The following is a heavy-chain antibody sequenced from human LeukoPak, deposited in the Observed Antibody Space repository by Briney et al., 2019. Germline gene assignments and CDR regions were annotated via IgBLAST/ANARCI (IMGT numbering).Heavy chain of an antibody. V-gene: IGHV1-69*13. CDR3: AREYQLPDYDAFDI. CDR2: IIPIFGTA. D-gene: IGHD2-2*01. Sequence: GASVKVSCKASGGTFSSYAISWVRQAPGQGLEWMGGIIPIFGTANYAQKFQGRVTITADESTSTAYVELSSLRSEDTAVYYCAREYQLPDYDAFDIWGQGTMVTVSS. CDR1: GGTFSSYA. J-gene: IGHJ3*02.